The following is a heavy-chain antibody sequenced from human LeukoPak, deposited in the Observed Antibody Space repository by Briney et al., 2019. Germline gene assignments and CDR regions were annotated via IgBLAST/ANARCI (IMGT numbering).Heavy chain of an antibody. Sequence: SVKVSCKASGGTFSSYAISWVRQAPGQGLEWMGRIIPIFGTANYAQKFQGRVTITTDESTSTAYMELSSLRPEDTAVYYCARVLCSGYYYGYYYYMDVWGKGTTVTVSS. J-gene: IGHJ6*03. V-gene: IGHV1-69*05. CDR1: GGTFSSYA. CDR2: IIPIFGTA. D-gene: IGHD3-22*01. CDR3: ARVLCSGYYYGYYYYMDV.